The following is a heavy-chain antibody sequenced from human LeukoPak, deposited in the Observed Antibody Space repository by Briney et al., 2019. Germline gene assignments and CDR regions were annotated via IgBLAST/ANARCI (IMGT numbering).Heavy chain of an antibody. CDR3: TIDLGGWYPWFDP. CDR1: GFTFSNAW. J-gene: IGHJ5*02. D-gene: IGHD6-19*01. CDR2: IKSKTDGGTT. Sequence: PGGSLRLSCAASGFTFSNAWMSWVRQAPGKGLEWVGRIKSKTDGGTTDYAAPVKGRFTISRDDSKNTLYLQMNSLKTEDTAVYYCTIDLGGWYPWFDPWGQGTLVTVSS. V-gene: IGHV3-15*01.